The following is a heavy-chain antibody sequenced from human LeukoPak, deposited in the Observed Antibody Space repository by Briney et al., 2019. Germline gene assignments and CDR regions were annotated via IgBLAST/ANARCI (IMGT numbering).Heavy chain of an antibody. Sequence: GGSLRLSCAASGLTFSNYEMNWVRQAPGKGLEWVSYISSSGSTTYYADSVKGRFTISRDNAKNSLYLQMNSLRAEDTAVYYCARGYCSGGSCYFDYWGQGTLVTVSS. CDR1: GLTFSNYE. V-gene: IGHV3-48*03. CDR3: ARGYCSGGSCYFDY. D-gene: IGHD2-15*01. J-gene: IGHJ4*02. CDR2: ISSSGSTT.